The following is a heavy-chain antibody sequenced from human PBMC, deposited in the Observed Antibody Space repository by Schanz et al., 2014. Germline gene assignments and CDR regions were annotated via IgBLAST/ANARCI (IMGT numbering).Heavy chain of an antibody. V-gene: IGHV3-7*01. CDR2: ISPDASER. CDR1: GFTFGDHS. CDR3: ARDYDHCGADPY. J-gene: IGHJ4*02. Sequence: EVQLVESGGGLVQPGRSLRLSCTASGFTFGDHSMSWVRQAPGRGLEWVANISPDASERYYINSVKGRFTISRDNAKNSFYLQMNSLRAEDTAVYYCARDYDHCGADPYGAQGTLVTVSS. D-gene: IGHD2-21*01.